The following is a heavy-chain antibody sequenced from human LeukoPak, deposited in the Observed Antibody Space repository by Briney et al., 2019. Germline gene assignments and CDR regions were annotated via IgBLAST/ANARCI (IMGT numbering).Heavy chain of an antibody. V-gene: IGHV3-21*01. Sequence: GGSLKLSCAGAGFTFRNYHMFWVRQAPGKGLEWVSSISGSGSHKDYADSVKGRFAISRDNAKNSMSLQMNNLRAEDTAVYYCARVSTLVVPGALDYWGQGIPVTVSS. J-gene: IGHJ4*02. CDR3: ARVSTLVVPGALDY. D-gene: IGHD2-2*01. CDR1: GFTFRNYH. CDR2: ISGSGSHK.